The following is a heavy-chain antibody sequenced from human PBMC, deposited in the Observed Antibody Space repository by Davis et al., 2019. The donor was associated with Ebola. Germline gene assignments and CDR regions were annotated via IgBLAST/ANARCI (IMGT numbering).Heavy chain of an antibody. J-gene: IGHJ4*02. D-gene: IGHD3-10*01. V-gene: IGHV4-30-2*01. CDR3: ASHYYGSGIFDY. CDR1: GGSISSGGYS. Sequence: PSETLSLTCAVSGGSISSGGYSWSWTRQPPGKGLEWIGYIFHSWTTYYNPSLKSRVTMSVDRSKNQFSLKLRSVTAADTAVYYCASHYYGSGIFDYWGQGTLVTVSS. CDR2: IFHSWTT.